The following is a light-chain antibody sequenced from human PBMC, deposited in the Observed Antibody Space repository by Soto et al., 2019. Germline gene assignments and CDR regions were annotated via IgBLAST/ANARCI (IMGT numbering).Light chain of an antibody. CDR1: STDFVSYNR. J-gene: IGLJ1*01. Sequence: QSALTQPPSVSGSPGQSVTISCTGTSTDFVSYNRVSWYQQPPGTAPKLIIYGASNRPSGVPDRFSGSKSGNTASLTISGLQAEDEADYYCSLYTSENTYVFGTGTKVTVL. CDR3: SLYTSENTYV. CDR2: GAS. V-gene: IGLV2-18*01.